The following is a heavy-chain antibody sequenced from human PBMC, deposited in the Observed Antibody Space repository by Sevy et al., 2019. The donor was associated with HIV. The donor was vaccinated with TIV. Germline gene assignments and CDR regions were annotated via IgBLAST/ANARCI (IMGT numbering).Heavy chain of an antibody. J-gene: IGHJ3*01. Sequence: GRSLRLSCAASGFSFSGYVMNWVRQAPGKGLEWVSSISGRDSSTYYADSVRGRFIISRDNSENTLYLQMNGLRAEDTAVYYCAKVTLWELLAAHDAFDVWGQGTMVTVSS. CDR1: GFSFSGYV. V-gene: IGHV3-23*01. CDR2: ISGRDSST. D-gene: IGHD1-26*01. CDR3: AKVTLWELLAAHDAFDV.